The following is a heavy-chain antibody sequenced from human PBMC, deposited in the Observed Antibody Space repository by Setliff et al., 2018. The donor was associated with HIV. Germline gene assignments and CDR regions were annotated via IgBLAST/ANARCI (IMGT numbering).Heavy chain of an antibody. V-gene: IGHV3-48*03. J-gene: IGHJ4*02. CDR3: ARYFRDGSYNDY. D-gene: IGHD3-10*01. CDR1: GFTFSDCE. Sequence: GGSLRLSCTVSGFTFSDCEMNWVRQAPGKGLEWVSYISSSGNSVYYADSVKGRFAISRDNAKRSLFLQMNSLRGEDTAVYYCARYFRDGSYNDYWGQGTLVTVSS. CDR2: ISSSGNSV.